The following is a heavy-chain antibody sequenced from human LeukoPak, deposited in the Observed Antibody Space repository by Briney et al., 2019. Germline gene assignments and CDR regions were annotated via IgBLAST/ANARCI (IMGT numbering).Heavy chain of an antibody. V-gene: IGHV4-34*01. J-gene: IGHJ4*02. Sequence: SETLSLTCAVYGGSFSGYYWSWVRQPPGKGLEWLGEINHSGSTNHNPSLKSRVTISVDTSKNQFSLKLSSVTAADTAVYYCARGAGITMVRGVTKGYYFDYWGQGTLVTVSS. CDR3: ARGAGITMVRGVTKGYYFDY. CDR1: GGSFSGYY. CDR2: INHSGST. D-gene: IGHD3-10*01.